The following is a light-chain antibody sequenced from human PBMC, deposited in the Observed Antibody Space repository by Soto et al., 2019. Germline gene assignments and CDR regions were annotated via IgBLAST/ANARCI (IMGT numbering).Light chain of an antibody. CDR2: GAS. CDR3: QQYNNWPYT. J-gene: IGKJ2*01. Sequence: EIVMTQSPATLSVSPGERATLSCMASQSVSSNLAWYQQKPGQAPRLLIYGASTRATGIPARFSGSGSGTEFTLTISSLQSEDFGVYYCQQYNNWPYTFGQGTKLEIK. CDR1: QSVSSN. V-gene: IGKV3-15*01.